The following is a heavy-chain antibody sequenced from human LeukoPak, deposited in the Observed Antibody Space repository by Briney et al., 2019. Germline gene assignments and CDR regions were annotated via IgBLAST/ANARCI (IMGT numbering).Heavy chain of an antibody. D-gene: IGHD3-10*01. V-gene: IGHV4-34*01. J-gene: IGHJ6*03. CDR3: ARLGSVGYYNYQYMDI. Sequence: SETLSLTCAVYGGSFSGYYWSWIRQPPGKGLEWIGEINDIGNTNYDPSLRSRVTISVDTSKNQFSLSLTSATAADTAVYFCARLGSVGYYNYQYMDIWGNGTTVTVPS. CDR2: INDIGNT. CDR1: GGSFSGYY.